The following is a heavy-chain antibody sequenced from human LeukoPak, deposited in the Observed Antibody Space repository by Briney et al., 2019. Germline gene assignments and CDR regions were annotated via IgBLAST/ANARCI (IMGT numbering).Heavy chain of an antibody. CDR2: IYYSGST. CDR3: ARHARRITMVRGVKSYYYYYMDV. Sequence: SETLSLTCTVSGGSISSYYWSWIRQPPGKGLEWIGYIYYSGSTNYNPSLKSRVTISVDTSKNQFSLKLSSVTAADTAVYYCARHARRITMVRGVKSYYYYYMDVWGKGTTVTISS. J-gene: IGHJ6*03. D-gene: IGHD3-10*01. V-gene: IGHV4-59*08. CDR1: GGSISSYY.